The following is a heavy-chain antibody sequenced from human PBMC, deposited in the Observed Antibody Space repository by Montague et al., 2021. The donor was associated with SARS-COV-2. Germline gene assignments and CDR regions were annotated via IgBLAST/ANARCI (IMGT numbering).Heavy chain of an antibody. V-gene: IGHV4-34*01. J-gene: IGHJ5*02. D-gene: IGHD3-16*02. CDR1: GGSFSGYY. Sequence: SETPSLTCAVYGGSFSGYYWSWIRQPPGKGPEWIGEINHSGSTNYNPSLKSRVTISVDTSKNQFSLKLSSVTAADTAVYYCARGPHSLRYRYNWFDPWGQGTLVTVSS. CDR2: INHSGST. CDR3: ARGPHSLRYRYNWFDP.